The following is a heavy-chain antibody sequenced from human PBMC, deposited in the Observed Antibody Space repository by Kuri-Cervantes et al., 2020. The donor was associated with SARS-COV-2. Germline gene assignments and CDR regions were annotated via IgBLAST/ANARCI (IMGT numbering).Heavy chain of an antibody. CDR1: GDSVSSKIAA. V-gene: IGHV6-1*01. CDR2: TYYRSKWYD. CDR3: ARGTNWPPDGWFDP. J-gene: IGHJ5*02. Sequence: SCAISGDSVSSKIAAWNWIRRSPSRGLEWLGRTYYRSKWYDDYAVSVKSRISINPDTSKNQFSLHLNSVTPEDTAVYYCARGTNWPPDGWFDPWGQGTLVTVSS. D-gene: IGHD7-27*01.